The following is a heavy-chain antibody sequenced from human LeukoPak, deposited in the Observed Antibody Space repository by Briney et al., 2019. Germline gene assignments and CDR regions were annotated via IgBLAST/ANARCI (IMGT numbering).Heavy chain of an antibody. V-gene: IGHV4-34*01. CDR3: ASGGFSNWFDP. CDR1: GGSFSGYH. Sequence: SETLSLTCAGYGGSFSGYHWSWIRQPPGKGLEWIGEINHSGRTNYNPSLKSRVTISVDTSKNQFSLKLSFVTAADTAVYHCASGGFSNWFDPWGQGTLVTVSS. CDR2: INHSGRT. J-gene: IGHJ5*02.